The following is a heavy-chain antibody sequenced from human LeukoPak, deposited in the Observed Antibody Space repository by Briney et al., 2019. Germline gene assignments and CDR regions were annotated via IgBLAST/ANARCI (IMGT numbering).Heavy chain of an antibody. V-gene: IGHV3-23*01. D-gene: IGHD2-2*01. CDR2: ISGSGGST. Sequence: PGGSLRLSCAASGFTSSSYAMSWVRQAPGKGLEWVSAISGSGGSTYYADSVKGRFTISRDNSKNTLYLQMNSLRAEDTAVYYCATSMGHCSSTSCHAFDIWGQGTMVTVSS. J-gene: IGHJ3*02. CDR3: ATSMGHCSSTSCHAFDI. CDR1: GFTSSSYA.